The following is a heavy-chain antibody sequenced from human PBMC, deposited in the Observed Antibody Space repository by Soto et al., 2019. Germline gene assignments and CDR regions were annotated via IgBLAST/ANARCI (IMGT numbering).Heavy chain of an antibody. J-gene: IGHJ4*02. CDR1: GLTLSNYW. CDR3: TRNRISLDH. CDR2: IKQDGSDK. V-gene: IGHV3-7*01. Sequence: PGGSLRLSCAASGLTLSNYWMSWVRQAPGKGLEWVASIKQDGSDKYYVDSVKGRFTISRDNAKNSLYLQLNSLRAEDTAVYYCTRNRISLDHWGQGTLVTVSS.